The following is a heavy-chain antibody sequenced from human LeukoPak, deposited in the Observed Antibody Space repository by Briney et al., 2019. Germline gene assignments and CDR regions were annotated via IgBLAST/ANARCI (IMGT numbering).Heavy chain of an antibody. CDR3: ASLIYGGNSALN. V-gene: IGHV1-8*01. CDR1: GYTFTSYD. Sequence: ASVTVSFTASGYTFTSYDINWVRQATGQGLEWMGWMNPNSGNTGYAQKFQGRVTMTRNTSISTAYLQWSSLKASDTAMYYCASLIYGGNSALNWGQGTLVTVSS. D-gene: IGHD4-23*01. CDR2: MNPNSGNT. J-gene: IGHJ4*02.